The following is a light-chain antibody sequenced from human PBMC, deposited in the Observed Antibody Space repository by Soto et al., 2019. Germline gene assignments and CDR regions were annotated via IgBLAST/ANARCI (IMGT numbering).Light chain of an antibody. V-gene: IGKV3-11*01. CDR3: LQRSNWPLT. CDR2: DAS. CDR1: QSISSY. J-gene: IGKJ5*01. Sequence: EIVLTQSPATLSLSPGERATLSCRASQSISSYLAWYQQKLGQAPRLLIYDASNRATGVPARFSGSGSGTDFTLTISSLEPEDFAVYYCLQRSNWPLTFGKGTRLHIK.